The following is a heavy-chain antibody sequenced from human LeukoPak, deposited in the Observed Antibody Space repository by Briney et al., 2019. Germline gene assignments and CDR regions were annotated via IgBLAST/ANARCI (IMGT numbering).Heavy chain of an antibody. CDR1: GFTLSSYD. Sequence: GGSLRLSCAASGFTLSSYDIHWVRQTPGKGLEWVAVISYDGSNKYYADSLKGRFTISRDNSKNTLYLQMNSLSAEDTAVYYCAKSKYSSGRTAFHYWGQGTLVTVSS. J-gene: IGHJ4*02. CDR2: ISYDGSNK. D-gene: IGHD6-19*01. V-gene: IGHV3-30*18. CDR3: AKSKYSSGRTAFHY.